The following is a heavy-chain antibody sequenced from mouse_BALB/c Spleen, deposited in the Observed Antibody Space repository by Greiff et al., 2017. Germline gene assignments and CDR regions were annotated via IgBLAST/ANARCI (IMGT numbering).Heavy chain of an antibody. J-gene: IGHJ4*01. CDR1: GYAFTNYL. V-gene: IGHV1-54*03. Sequence: QVQLKQSGAELVRPGTSVKVSCKASGYAFTNYLIEWVKQRPGQGLEWIGVINPGSGGTNYNEKFKGKATLTADKSSSTAYMQLSSLTSDDSAVYFCARGYYYGSNPYAMDYWGQGTSVTVSS. CDR3: ARGYYYGSNPYAMDY. D-gene: IGHD1-1*01. CDR2: INPGSGGT.